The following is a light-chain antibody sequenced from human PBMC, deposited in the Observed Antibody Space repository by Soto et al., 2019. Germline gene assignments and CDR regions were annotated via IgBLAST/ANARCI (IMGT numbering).Light chain of an antibody. CDR3: AAWDGSLNGPV. CDR2: GNN. J-gene: IGLJ3*02. Sequence: QLVLTQPPSTSGTPGQRVTISCSGTSSNVGKNTVNWYQQVPGTAPKLLIFGNNQRPSGVPDRFSGSKFGTSASLAISGLQSEDEADYYCAAWDGSLNGPVFGGGTKVTVL. V-gene: IGLV1-44*01. CDR1: SSNVGKNT.